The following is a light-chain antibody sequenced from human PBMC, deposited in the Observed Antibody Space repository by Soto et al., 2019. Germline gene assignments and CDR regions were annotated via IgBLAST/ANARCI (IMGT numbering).Light chain of an antibody. CDR2: EAS. J-gene: IGKJ2*01. V-gene: IGKV3-11*01. CDR1: QSVSSY. Sequence: EIVLTQSPATLSLSPGERATLSCRASQSVSSYLAWYQQRPGQAPRLLIYEASNRATGIPARFSGSGSGTDFTLTISSLEPEDFAVYYCQQRRTLPYTFGQGTNLEIK. CDR3: QQRRTLPYT.